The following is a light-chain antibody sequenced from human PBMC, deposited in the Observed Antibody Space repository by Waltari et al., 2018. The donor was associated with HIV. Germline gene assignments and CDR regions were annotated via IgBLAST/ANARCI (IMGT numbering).Light chain of an antibody. V-gene: IGLV2-14*03. J-gene: IGLJ3*02. CDR3: STHTADDTLA. CDR1: TSDFGPYNF. CDR2: QIT. Sequence: QSALTQPASVSGSPGQSVTISCTGTTSDFGPYNFVSWYQQHPGNAPKVLIYQITSRPSGVPHRFSASRSGNTASLTISGLQAEDEAVYYCSTHTADDTLAFGGGTKLTVL.